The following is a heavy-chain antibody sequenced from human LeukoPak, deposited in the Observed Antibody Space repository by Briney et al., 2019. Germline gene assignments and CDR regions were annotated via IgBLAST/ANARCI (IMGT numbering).Heavy chain of an antibody. D-gene: IGHD3-3*01. J-gene: IGHJ6*02. Sequence: ASVKVSCKASGYTFTGYYMHWVRQAPGQGLEWMGWINPNSGGTNYAQKFQGRVTMTRDTSISTAYMELSRLRSEDTAVYYCARERPTYDFWSGYPYYYYGMDVWGQGTTVTVSS. V-gene: IGHV1-2*02. CDR2: INPNSGGT. CDR3: ARERPTYDFWSGYPYYYYGMDV. CDR1: GYTFTGYY.